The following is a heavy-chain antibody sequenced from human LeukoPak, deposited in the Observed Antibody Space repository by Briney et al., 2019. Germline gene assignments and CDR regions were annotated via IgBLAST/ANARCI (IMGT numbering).Heavy chain of an antibody. CDR1: GGSISSGGYP. D-gene: IGHD5-18*01. CDR3: ARDYAAMDARIFDY. J-gene: IGHJ4*02. CDR2: IYYSGST. Sequence: SETLSLTCAVSGGSISSGGYPWSWIRQHPGKGLEWIGYIYYSGSTYYNPSLKSRVTISVDTSKNQFSLKLSSVTAADTAVYYCARDYAAMDARIFDYWGQGTLVTVSS. V-gene: IGHV4-31*11.